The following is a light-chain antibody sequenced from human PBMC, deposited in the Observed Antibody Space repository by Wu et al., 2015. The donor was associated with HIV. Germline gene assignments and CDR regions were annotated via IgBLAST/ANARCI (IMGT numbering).Light chain of an antibody. CDR3: QHRSDWPT. CDR2: AAS. J-gene: IGKJ1*01. Sequence: DIQMTQSPSSLSASVGDRVTITCRASQGISNFLAWYQQKPGKPPKVLIYAASTLQSGVPSRFSGSGSGTDFTLTISSLQSEDVGVYYCQHRSDWPTFGQGTKVEIQ. CDR1: QGISNF. V-gene: IGKV1-27*01.